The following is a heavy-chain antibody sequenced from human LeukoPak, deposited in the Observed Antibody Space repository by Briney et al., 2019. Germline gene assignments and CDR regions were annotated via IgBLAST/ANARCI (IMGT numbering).Heavy chain of an antibody. CDR2: IDPSDSYT. CDR3: ASYYGSGSDFDY. D-gene: IGHD3-10*01. J-gene: IGHJ4*02. CDR1: GYSFTSYW. Sequence: GESLKISCKGSGYSFTSYWISWVRQMPGKGLEWMGRIDPSDSYTNYSPSFQGHVTISADKSISTAYPQWSSLKASDTAMYYCASYYGSGSDFDYWGQGTLVTVSS. V-gene: IGHV5-10-1*01.